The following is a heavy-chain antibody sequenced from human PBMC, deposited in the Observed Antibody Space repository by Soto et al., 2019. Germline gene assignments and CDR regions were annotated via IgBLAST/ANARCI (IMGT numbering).Heavy chain of an antibody. Sequence: EVQLLESGGGLVQPGGSLRLSCAASGFIFSSYAMSWVRQAPGKGLEWVSGISGSGGSTYYADSVTGRFTISRDASXXTLYLQMNSLRAEDTAVYYCAKGSGSSGWYGWFDPWGQGTLVTVSS. J-gene: IGHJ5*02. D-gene: IGHD6-19*01. CDR1: GFIFSSYA. V-gene: IGHV3-23*01. CDR3: AKGSGSSGWYGWFDP. CDR2: ISGSGGST.